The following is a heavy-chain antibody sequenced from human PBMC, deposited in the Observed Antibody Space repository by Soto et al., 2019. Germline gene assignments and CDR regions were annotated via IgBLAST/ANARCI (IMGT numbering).Heavy chain of an antibody. V-gene: IGHV3-66*01. J-gene: IGHJ4*02. CDR3: ARDNRGYSGYDDGHFDY. Sequence: EVQLVESGGGLVQPGGSLRLSCAASGFTVSSNYMSWVRQAPGKGLEWVSVIYSGGSTYYADSVKGRFTISRDNSKNTQYLQMNSLRAEDTAVYYCARDNRGYSGYDDGHFDYRGQGTLVTASS. CDR1: GFTVSSNY. CDR2: IYSGGST. D-gene: IGHD5-12*01.